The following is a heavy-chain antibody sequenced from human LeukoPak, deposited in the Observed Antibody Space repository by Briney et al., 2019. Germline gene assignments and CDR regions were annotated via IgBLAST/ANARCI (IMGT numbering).Heavy chain of an antibody. CDR3: ARARWTSTATIYYLDH. CDR1: GYTFTSYA. J-gene: IGHJ4*02. CDR2: IDAGNGKT. D-gene: IGHD4-17*01. Sequence: ASVKVSCKASGYTFTSYAIHWVRQAPGQGLEWMGWIDAGNGKTKYSQNFQGRVTITRDTSATTAYMDLSSLRSEDTAVYYCARARWTSTATIYYLDHWGQGTLVTVSS. V-gene: IGHV1-3*01.